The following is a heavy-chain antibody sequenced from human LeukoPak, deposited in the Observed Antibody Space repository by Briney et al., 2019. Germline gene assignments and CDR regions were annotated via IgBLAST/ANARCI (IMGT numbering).Heavy chain of an antibody. CDR1: GFSLSTSGVG. CDR2: IYWDDDK. V-gene: IGHV2-5*02. J-gene: IGHJ4*02. Sequence: SGPTLVKPTQTLTLTCTFSGFSLSTSGVGVGWVRQPPGKALEWLALIYWDDDKRYNSSQKSRLTITKDTSKNQVVLTMTNVDPVDTATYYCVHRRIYSPFDYWGQGALVTVSS. D-gene: IGHD4-11*01. CDR3: VHRRIYSPFDY.